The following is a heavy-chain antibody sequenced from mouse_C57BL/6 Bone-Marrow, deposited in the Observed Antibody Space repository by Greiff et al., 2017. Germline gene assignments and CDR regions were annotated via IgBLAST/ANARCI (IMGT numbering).Heavy chain of an antibody. CDR2: IYPSDSYT. CDR3: ASHAMDY. J-gene: IGHJ4*01. Sequence: QVQLLQSGAELVRPGTSVTLSCKASGYTFTSYWMHWVKQRTGQGLEWIGVIYPSDSYTNYNQKFKGKATLTVDSSSSTAYMQLSSLTSKYSEFYYCASHAMDYGGQGTSVTVSS. V-gene: IGHV1-59*01. CDR1: GYTFTSYW.